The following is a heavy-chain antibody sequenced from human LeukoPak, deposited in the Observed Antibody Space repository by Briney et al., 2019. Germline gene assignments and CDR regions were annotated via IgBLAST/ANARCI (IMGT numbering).Heavy chain of an antibody. D-gene: IGHD6-19*01. CDR2: VSGSEGAT. V-gene: IGHV3-23*01. CDR3: AKEGDSSGWYQFDY. J-gene: IGHJ4*02. Sequence: GGSLTLSCAASGFTFSSDAMSWVRHAAGKGMEWVSSVSGSEGATYYADSVKGRFTISRDNSKNTLHLQMNSLRAEDTAVYYCAKEGDSSGWYQFDYWGQGALVTDSS. CDR1: GFTFSSDA.